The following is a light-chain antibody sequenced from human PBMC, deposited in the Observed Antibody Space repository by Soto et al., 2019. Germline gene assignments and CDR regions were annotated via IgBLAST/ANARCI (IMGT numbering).Light chain of an antibody. Sequence: QYVLTQPPSVSGAPGQRVTISCTGSSSNIGAGYDVHWYQQLPGTAPKLLIYGNSNRPSGVPDRFSGSKSGTSASLAITGLQAEDEADYYCQSYDSSLSGWVFGGGTKL. J-gene: IGLJ3*02. CDR2: GNS. V-gene: IGLV1-40*01. CDR1: SSNIGAGYD. CDR3: QSYDSSLSGWV.